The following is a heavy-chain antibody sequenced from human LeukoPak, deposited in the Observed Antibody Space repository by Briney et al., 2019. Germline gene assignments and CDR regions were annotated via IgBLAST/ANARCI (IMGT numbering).Heavy chain of an antibody. CDR3: ARYRGDY. D-gene: IGHD3-16*02. CDR2: IYYSGNT. V-gene: IGHV4-39*01. CDR1: GGSINSYSYY. J-gene: IGHJ4*02. Sequence: SETLSLTCTGSGGSINSYSYYWGWVRQPPGKGLEWIGSIYYSGNTYYNPSLESRGIISVDTSNNQFSLKLSSVTAADTAVYYCARYRGDYWGQGTLVTVSS.